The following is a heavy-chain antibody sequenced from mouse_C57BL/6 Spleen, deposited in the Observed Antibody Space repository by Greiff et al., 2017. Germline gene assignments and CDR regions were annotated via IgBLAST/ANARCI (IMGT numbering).Heavy chain of an antibody. CDR2: IYPGDGDT. Sequence: VQLQQSGPELVKPGASVKISCKASGYAFSSSWMNWVKQRPGKGLEWIGRIYPGDGDTNYNGKFKGKATLTADKSSSTAYMQLSSLTSEDSAVYFCAREGDGYWAWFAYWGQGTLVTVSA. CDR1: GYAFSSSW. V-gene: IGHV1-82*01. J-gene: IGHJ3*01. D-gene: IGHD2-3*01. CDR3: AREGDGYWAWFAY.